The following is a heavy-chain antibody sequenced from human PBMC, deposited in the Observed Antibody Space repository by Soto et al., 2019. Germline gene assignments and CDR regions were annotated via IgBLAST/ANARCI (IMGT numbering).Heavy chain of an antibody. CDR3: AFGKGGYNYFDY. V-gene: IGHV1-69*13. Sequence: ASVKVSCKASGGTFSSYAISWVRQAPGQGFEWMGGIIPIFGTANYAQKFQGRVTITADESTSTAYMELSSLRSEDTAVYYCAFGKGGYNYFDYWGQGTLVTVSS. J-gene: IGHJ4*02. CDR1: GGTFSSYA. CDR2: IIPIFGTA. D-gene: IGHD5-12*01.